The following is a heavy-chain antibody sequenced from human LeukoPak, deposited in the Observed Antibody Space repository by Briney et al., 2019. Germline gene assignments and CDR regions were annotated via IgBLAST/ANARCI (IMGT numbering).Heavy chain of an antibody. CDR1: GYTFTSYD. D-gene: IGHD3-10*01. V-gene: IGHV1-8*01. CDR3: ARTPRLWFGELLYYYYYYMDV. J-gene: IGHJ6*03. Sequence: ASVKVSCKASGYTFTSYDINWVRQATGQGLEWMGWMNPNSGNTGYAQKFQGRVTMTRNTSISTAYMELSSLRSEDTAVYYCARTPRLWFGELLYYYYYYMDVWGKGTTVTVSS. CDR2: MNPNSGNT.